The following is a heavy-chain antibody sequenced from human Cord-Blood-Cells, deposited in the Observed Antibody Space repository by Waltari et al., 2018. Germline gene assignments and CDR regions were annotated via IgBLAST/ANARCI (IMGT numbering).Heavy chain of an antibody. D-gene: IGHD3-10*01. CDR1: GYNFPGYY. CDR2: INPNSGGT. Sequence: VQLVQSGAEVKKPGASVKVSCKASGYNFPGYYMPWVPPAPGQGLEWMGGINPNSGGTNYAQKFQGRVTMTRDTSISTAYMELSRLRSDDTAVYYCAREVTITMVRGVNPFDYWGQGTLVTVSS. V-gene: IGHV1-2*02. CDR3: AREVTITMVRGVNPFDY. J-gene: IGHJ4*02.